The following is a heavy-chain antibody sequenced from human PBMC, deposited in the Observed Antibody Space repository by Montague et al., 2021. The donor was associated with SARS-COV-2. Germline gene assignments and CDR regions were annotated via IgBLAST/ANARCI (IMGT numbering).Heavy chain of an antibody. CDR1: GFSLSTTGVG. V-gene: IGHV2-5*02. CDR3: AHRRDIYDVWSVYYPGQKYDALYGFDP. CDR2: IYWDDDK. Sequence: PALVKPTQTLTLTCTFSGFSLSTTGVGVGWIRQPPGKALEWLALIYWDDDKRYSPSLKNRLAITTYTSKNQVVLTMTNMDPVDTATYYCAHRRDIYDVWSVYYPGQKYDALYGFDPWGQGILVIVSS. J-gene: IGHJ5*02. D-gene: IGHD3-3*01.